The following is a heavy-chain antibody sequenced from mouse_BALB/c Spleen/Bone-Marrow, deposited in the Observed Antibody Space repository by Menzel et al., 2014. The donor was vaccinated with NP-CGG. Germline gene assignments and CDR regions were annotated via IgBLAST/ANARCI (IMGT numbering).Heavy chain of an antibody. Sequence: VKLVESGGGLVKPGGSLKLSCAASGFTFSSYTMSWVRQTPEKRLEWVATISSGGSYTYYPDSVKGRFTIPRDNAKNTLYLQMSSLKSEDTAMYYCTRDLYDGYSYYAMDYWGQGTSVTVSS. D-gene: IGHD2-3*01. J-gene: IGHJ4*01. CDR3: TRDLYDGYSYYAMDY. V-gene: IGHV5-6-4*01. CDR1: GFTFSSYT. CDR2: ISSGGSYT.